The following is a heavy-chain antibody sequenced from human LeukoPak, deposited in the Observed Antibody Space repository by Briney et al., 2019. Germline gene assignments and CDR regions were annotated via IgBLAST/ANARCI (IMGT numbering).Heavy chain of an antibody. J-gene: IGHJ4*02. CDR1: GFTVSRNY. CDR3: ARYPSDQYYFDY. V-gene: IGHV3-53*01. Sequence: GGSLRLSCAASGFTVSRNYMSWVRQAPGKGLEGVSVIYSGGSTYYADSVKGRFTISRDNSKNTLYLQMNSLRAEDTAVYYCARYPSDQYYFDYWGQGTLATVSS. CDR2: IYSGGST.